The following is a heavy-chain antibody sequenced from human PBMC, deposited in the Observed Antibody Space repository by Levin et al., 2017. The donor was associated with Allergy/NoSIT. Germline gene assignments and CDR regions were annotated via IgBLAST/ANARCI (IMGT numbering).Heavy chain of an antibody. CDR1: GGSISSCDHY. CDR3: ARVVDYDVLANYYSPYYFDF. J-gene: IGHJ4*02. V-gene: IGHV4-30-4*01. CDR2: IYYSGTT. D-gene: IGHD3-9*01. Sequence: PSETLSLTCTVSGGSISSCDHYWSWIRQPPGKGLEWIGYIYYSGTTNYNPSLTSRVTMSIDTSRNQFSLRLTSVTAPDTAVYYCARVVDYDVLANYYSPYYFDFWGQGTLVTVSS.